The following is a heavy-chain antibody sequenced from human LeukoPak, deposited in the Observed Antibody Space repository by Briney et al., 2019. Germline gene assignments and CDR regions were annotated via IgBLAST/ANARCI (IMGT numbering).Heavy chain of an antibody. CDR3: ARVGYSSSGAFDI. D-gene: IGHD6-13*01. J-gene: IGHJ3*02. Sequence: SETLSLTCTVSGYSISSGYYWGWIRQPPGKGLEWIGYIYYSGSTNYNPSLKSRVTISVDTSKNQFSLKLSSVTAADTAVYYCARVGYSSSGAFDIWGQGTMVTVSS. CDR2: IYYSGST. V-gene: IGHV4-61*01. CDR1: GYSISSGYY.